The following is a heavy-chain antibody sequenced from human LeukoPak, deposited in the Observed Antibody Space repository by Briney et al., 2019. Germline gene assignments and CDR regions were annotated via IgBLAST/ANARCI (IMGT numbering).Heavy chain of an antibody. J-gene: IGHJ4*02. CDR3: AKNSQSYSSSWDDY. CDR2: ISGSGGST. Sequence: GGSLRLSCAASGFTFSSYAMSWVRQAPGKGLEWVSAISGSGGSTYYADSVKGRFTISRDNSKNTLYLQMNSLRAEDTAVYYCAKNSQSYSSSWDDYWGQGTLVTVPS. CDR1: GFTFSSYA. D-gene: IGHD6-13*01. V-gene: IGHV3-23*01.